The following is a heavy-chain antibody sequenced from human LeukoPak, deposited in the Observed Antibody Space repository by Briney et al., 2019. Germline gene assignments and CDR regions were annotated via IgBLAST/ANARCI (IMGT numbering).Heavy chain of an antibody. CDR3: AKDVVTGCSSTSCYKTSFFDY. J-gene: IGHJ4*01. D-gene: IGHD2-2*02. CDR1: GFTFSSYA. V-gene: IGHV3-23*01. Sequence: GGSLRLSCAASGFTFSSYAMSWVRQAPGKGLEWVSAISGSGGSTYYADSVKGRFTISRDNSKNTLYLQMNSLRAEDTAVYYCAKDVVTGCSSTSCYKTSFFDYWGHGTLVTVSS. CDR2: ISGSGGST.